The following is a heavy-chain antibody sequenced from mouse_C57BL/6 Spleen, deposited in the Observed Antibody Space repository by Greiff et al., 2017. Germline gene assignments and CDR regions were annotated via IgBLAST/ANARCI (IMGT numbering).Heavy chain of an antibody. Sequence: QVQLQQPGAALVKPGASVKLSCKASGYTFTSYWMHWVNQRPGQGLEWIGMIHPNSGSTNYNEKFKSKATLTVDKSSSTAYMQLSSLTSEDSAVYYCARGVREGGAMDYWGQGTSGTVSS. CDR3: ARGVREGGAMDY. CDR2: IHPNSGST. D-gene: IGHD2-14*01. CDR1: GYTFTSYW. V-gene: IGHV1-64*01. J-gene: IGHJ4*01.